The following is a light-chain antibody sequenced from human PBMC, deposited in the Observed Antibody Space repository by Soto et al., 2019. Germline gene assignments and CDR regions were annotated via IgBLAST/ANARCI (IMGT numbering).Light chain of an antibody. CDR2: LGS. Sequence: DIVMTQSPLSLPVTPGEPASISCRSSQSLLHSNGYNYLDWYLQKPGQSPQLLIYLGSNRASGVPDRFSGSGSGTDITLKISRVESEDVGVYYCMQALQTPFTFGRGTKVDIK. CDR1: QSLLHSNGYNY. V-gene: IGKV2-28*01. J-gene: IGKJ3*01. CDR3: MQALQTPFT.